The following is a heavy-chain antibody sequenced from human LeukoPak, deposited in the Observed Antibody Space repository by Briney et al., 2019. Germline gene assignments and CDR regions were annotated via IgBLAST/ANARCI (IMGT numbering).Heavy chain of an antibody. CDR3: ARHSFYYYYYIDV. CDR2: VYYSGST. Sequence: SETLSLTCTVSGGSISSSAYYWGWIRPSPGKGLEWIGDVYYSGSTFYNPSLMSRVTISADTSMNQFSLKLSSVTAADTAVYYCARHSFYYYYYIDVWGKGTTVIVSS. J-gene: IGHJ6*03. V-gene: IGHV4-39*01. CDR1: GGSISSSAYY.